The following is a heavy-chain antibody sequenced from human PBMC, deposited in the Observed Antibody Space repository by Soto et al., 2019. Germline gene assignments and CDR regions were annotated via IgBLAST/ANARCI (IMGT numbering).Heavy chain of an antibody. J-gene: IGHJ6*02. CDR3: ARDESSTAYGDLYYYYYGMDV. D-gene: IGHD4-17*01. V-gene: IGHV1-69*13. CDR1: GGTFSSYA. CDR2: IIPIFGTA. Sequence: SVKVSCKASGGTFSSYAISWVRQAPGQGLEWMGGIIPIFGTANYAQKFQGRVTITADESTSTAYMELSSLRSEDTAVYYCARDESSTAYGDLYYYYYGMDVWGQGTPVTVSS.